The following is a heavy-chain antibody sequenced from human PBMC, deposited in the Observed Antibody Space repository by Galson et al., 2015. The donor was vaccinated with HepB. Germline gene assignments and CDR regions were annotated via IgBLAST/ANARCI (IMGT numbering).Heavy chain of an antibody. Sequence: QSGAEVKKPGESLKISCKASGYSFTTYWIVWVRQMPGKGLEWMGNIYPGDSDTRYSPSFQGHVTISADSSSTTAYLQWSSLKASDTAMYYCARHWGFLEWFKGGMDVWGQGTTVTVSS. J-gene: IGHJ6*02. CDR2: IYPGDSDT. V-gene: IGHV5-51*01. CDR1: GYSFTTYW. D-gene: IGHD3-3*01. CDR3: ARHWGFLEWFKGGMDV.